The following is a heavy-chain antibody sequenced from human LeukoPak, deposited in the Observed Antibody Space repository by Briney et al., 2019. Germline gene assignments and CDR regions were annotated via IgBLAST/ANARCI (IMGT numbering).Heavy chain of an antibody. J-gene: IGHJ4*02. CDR1: GYTFTSYD. D-gene: IGHD3-16*02. Sequence: ASVKVSCKASGYTFTSYDINWVRQAPGQGLEWMGWMNPNSGNTGYAQKFQGRVTMTRNTSISTAYMELSSLRSEDTAVYYCARGRTITFGGVIVALGYWGQGTLVTVSS. V-gene: IGHV1-8*01. CDR3: ARGRTITFGGVIVALGY. CDR2: MNPNSGNT.